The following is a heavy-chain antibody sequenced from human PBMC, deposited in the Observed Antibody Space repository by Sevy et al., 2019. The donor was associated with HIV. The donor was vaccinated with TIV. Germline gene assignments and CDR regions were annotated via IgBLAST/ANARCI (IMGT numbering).Heavy chain of an antibody. V-gene: IGHV3-21*01. Sequence: GGSLRLSCVASGLTFRSYTMKWIRQAPGKGLECVSSISSSGSYIYYADSVKGRFTISRDDAKNSLYLQMNTLRAEDAALYYCARVRPYDTRDFDYWGQRTLVTVSS. CDR3: ARVRPYDTRDFDY. J-gene: IGHJ4*02. CDR2: ISSSGSYI. CDR1: GLTFRSYT. D-gene: IGHD3-22*01.